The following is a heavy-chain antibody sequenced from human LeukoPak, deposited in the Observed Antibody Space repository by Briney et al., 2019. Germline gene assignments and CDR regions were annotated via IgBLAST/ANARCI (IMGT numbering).Heavy chain of an antibody. Sequence: GGSLRLSCAASGFTFSSNGISWVRQAPGKGLEWVSSIGAGGASTWYADSVKGRFTISRDNPKNTFYLQMNSLRVEDTAIYYCARGVVAPDNWGQGTLVTVSS. CDR3: ARGVVAPDN. V-gene: IGHV3-23*01. CDR2: IGAGGAST. J-gene: IGHJ4*02. CDR1: GFTFSSNG. D-gene: IGHD2-15*01.